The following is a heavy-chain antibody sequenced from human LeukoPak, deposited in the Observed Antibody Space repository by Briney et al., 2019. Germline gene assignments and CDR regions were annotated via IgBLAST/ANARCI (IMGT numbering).Heavy chain of an antibody. D-gene: IGHD3-3*01. CDR2: INPNSGGT. Sequence: ASVKVSCKASGYTFTGYYMHWVRQAPGQGLEWMGWINPNSGGTNYAQKFQGRVTMTRDTSISTAYMELSRLRSDDTAVYYCARGPPYDFWSGLLFDPWGQGTLVTVSS. CDR1: GYTFTGYY. J-gene: IGHJ5*02. CDR3: ARGPPYDFWSGLLFDP. V-gene: IGHV1-2*02.